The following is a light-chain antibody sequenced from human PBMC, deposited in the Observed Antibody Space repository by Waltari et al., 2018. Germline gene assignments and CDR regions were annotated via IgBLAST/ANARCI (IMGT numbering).Light chain of an antibody. J-gene: IGKJ3*01. Sequence: DIQMTQSPSSLSASVGDRVTITCRASQTITTYLNWYQQKPGKAPKLLIHAASRLQRGVPSTFSGSGSWTDFTLTISSLQPDDFATYYCHQTYSTPFTFGPGTKVDVK. V-gene: IGKV1-39*01. CDR3: HQTYSTPFT. CDR1: QTITTY. CDR2: AAS.